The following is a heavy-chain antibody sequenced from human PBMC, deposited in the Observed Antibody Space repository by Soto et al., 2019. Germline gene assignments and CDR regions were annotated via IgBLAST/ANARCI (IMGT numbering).Heavy chain of an antibody. D-gene: IGHD6-13*01. V-gene: IGHV5-10-1*01. J-gene: IGHJ4*02. CDR3: ARGLMSSEQQDYYFDY. CDR1: GYSFTSYW. Sequence: GESLKISCKGSGYSFTSYWISWVRQMPGKGLEWMGRIDPSDSYTNYSPSFQGHVTISADKSISTAYLQWSSLKASDTAMYYCARGLMSSEQQDYYFDYWGQGTLVTVSS. CDR2: IDPSDSYT.